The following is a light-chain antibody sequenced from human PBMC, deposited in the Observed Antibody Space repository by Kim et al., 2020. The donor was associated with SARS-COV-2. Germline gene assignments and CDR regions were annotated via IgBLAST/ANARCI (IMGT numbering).Light chain of an antibody. Sequence: GQSNPVSSPGTSSDVGGYNYVSWYQPCPGKAPQVIVYAVSRRPSGVSNRFSGSKSGNTASLTISGLRAEDEADYYCGSYTSTNTRIFGTGTKVTVL. CDR1: SSDVGGYNY. CDR2: AVS. CDR3: GSYTSTNTRI. V-gene: IGLV2-14*03. J-gene: IGLJ1*01.